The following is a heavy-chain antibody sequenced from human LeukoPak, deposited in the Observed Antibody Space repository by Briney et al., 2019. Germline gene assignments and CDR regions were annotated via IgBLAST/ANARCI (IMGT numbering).Heavy chain of an antibody. Sequence: PGGSLRLSCAASGFTFSSYEMNWVRQAPGKGLEWVSDISSSGSTVYYADSVKGRFTISRDNAKNSLYLQMNSLRAEDTAVYYCARGLLLGLLRPFDYWGQGTLVAVSS. CDR3: ARGLLLGLLRPFDY. D-gene: IGHD3-22*01. CDR1: GFTFSSYE. J-gene: IGHJ4*02. CDR2: ISSSGSTV. V-gene: IGHV3-48*03.